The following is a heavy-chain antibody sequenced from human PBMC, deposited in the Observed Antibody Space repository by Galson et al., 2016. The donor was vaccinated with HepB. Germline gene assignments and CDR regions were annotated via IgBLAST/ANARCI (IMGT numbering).Heavy chain of an antibody. V-gene: IGHV3-49*03. J-gene: IGHJ4*02. D-gene: IGHD3-22*01. Sequence: SLRLSCAASGLTISDYGMNWLRQAPGKGLEWVGFIRSKAYGGTTEYAASVKGRFTISRDDSKSIAYLQMNSLKTEDTAVYYCTRGQLYYDSSGYSNYFDYWGQGTLVTVSS. CDR3: TRGQLYYDSSGYSNYFDY. CDR2: IRSKAYGGTT. CDR1: GLTISDYG.